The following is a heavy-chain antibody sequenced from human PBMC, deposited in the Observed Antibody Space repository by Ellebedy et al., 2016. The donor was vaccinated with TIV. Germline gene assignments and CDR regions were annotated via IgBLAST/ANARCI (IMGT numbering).Heavy chain of an antibody. CDR3: ARGPPRDCSGGSCFMAPDYFDY. CDR1: GGTFSSYA. J-gene: IGHJ4*02. Sequence: SVKVSXKASGGTFSSYAISWVRQAPGQGLEWMGGIIPIFGTANYAQKFQGRVTITADESTSTAYMELSSLRSEDTAVYYCARGPPRDCSGGSCFMAPDYFDYWGQGTLVTVSS. V-gene: IGHV1-69*13. CDR2: IIPIFGTA. D-gene: IGHD2-15*01.